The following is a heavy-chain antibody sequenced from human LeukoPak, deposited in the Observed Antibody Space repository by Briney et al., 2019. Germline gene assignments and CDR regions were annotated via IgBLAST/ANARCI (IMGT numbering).Heavy chain of an antibody. Sequence: SETLSLTSTVSGGSISSYYWSWIRQPPGKGLEWIGNIYYSGSTNYNPSLKSRVTISVDTSKNQFSLKLSSVTAADTAVYYCARNLCGGDCYSADYYYMDVWGKGTTVTVSS. CDR1: GGSISSYY. D-gene: IGHD2-21*01. CDR2: IYYSGST. V-gene: IGHV4-59*01. CDR3: ARNLCGGDCYSADYYYMDV. J-gene: IGHJ6*03.